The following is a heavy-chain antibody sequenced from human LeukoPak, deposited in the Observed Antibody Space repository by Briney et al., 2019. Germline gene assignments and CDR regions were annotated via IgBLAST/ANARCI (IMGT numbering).Heavy chain of an antibody. D-gene: IGHD1-26*01. CDR2: IYYSGST. Sequence: PSETLSLTCTVSGGSISSYYGSWIRQPPGKGLEGIGYIYYSGSTNYNPSLKSRVTISVDTSKNQFSLKLSSVTAADTAVYYCARRRRIVGATPGAFDIWGQGTMVTVSS. CDR3: ARRRRIVGATPGAFDI. J-gene: IGHJ3*02. CDR1: GGSISSYY. V-gene: IGHV4-59*12.